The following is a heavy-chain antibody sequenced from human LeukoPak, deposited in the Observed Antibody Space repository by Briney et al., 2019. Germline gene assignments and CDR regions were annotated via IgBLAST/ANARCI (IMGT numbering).Heavy chain of an antibody. V-gene: IGHV4-34*01. Sequence: SETLSLTCAVCGGSFSGYYWSLIRQPPGKGLEWIGEINHSGITYYNPSLKSRVTISVDTSKNQFSLKLSSVTAADTAVYYCAREARYSGSYTSAGAFDIWGQGTMVTVSS. J-gene: IGHJ3*02. CDR3: AREARYSGSYTSAGAFDI. CDR1: GGSFSGYY. CDR2: INHSGIT. D-gene: IGHD1-26*01.